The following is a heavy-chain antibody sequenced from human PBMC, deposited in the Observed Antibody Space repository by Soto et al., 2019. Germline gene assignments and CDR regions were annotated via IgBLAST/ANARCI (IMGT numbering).Heavy chain of an antibody. CDR1: GFPFSSYA. D-gene: IGHD6-6*01. V-gene: IGHV3-23*01. CDR3: ARRFSSSSFYFDY. Sequence: GVSLRLSCAASGFPFSSYAMSWVRHAPDKGLEWVSAIGFTGDSTFYADSVKGRFTISRDNSKNTLYLQMNSLRAEDTAVYFCARRFSSSSFYFDYWGQGTLVTVSS. CDR2: IGFTGDST. J-gene: IGHJ4*02.